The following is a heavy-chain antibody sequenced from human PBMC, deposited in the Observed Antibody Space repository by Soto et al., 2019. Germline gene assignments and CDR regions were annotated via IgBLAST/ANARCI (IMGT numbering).Heavy chain of an antibody. CDR1: GFDFSTYA. J-gene: IGHJ6*02. Sequence: EVRLLESGGGLVQPGGSLRLSCVASGFDFSTYAMSWVRQAPGKGLELVSVIGEGGVSRVYADAVKGRFTISRDNSKNTLYLQMTSLRVDDTAMYYCARDSVTRVSSDIPGMDVWGQGTTVSVSS. V-gene: IGHV3-23*01. CDR2: IGEGGVSR. CDR3: ARDSVTRVSSDIPGMDV. D-gene: IGHD3-10*01.